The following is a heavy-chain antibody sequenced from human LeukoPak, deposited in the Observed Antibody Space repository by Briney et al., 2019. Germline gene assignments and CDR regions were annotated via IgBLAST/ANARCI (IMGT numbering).Heavy chain of an antibody. CDR2: ISDGSTYT. CDR1: GFTFSDYY. CDR3: ARDTKDISGYYSFF. D-gene: IGHD3-22*01. V-gene: IGHV3-11*05. J-gene: IGHJ4*02. Sequence: GGSLRLSCAASGFTFSDYYMSWIRQAPGKGLEWVSYISDGSTYTNYADSVRGRFTISRDNAKNSLYLQMNSLRAEDTAVYYCARDTKDISGYYSFFWGQGTLVTVSS.